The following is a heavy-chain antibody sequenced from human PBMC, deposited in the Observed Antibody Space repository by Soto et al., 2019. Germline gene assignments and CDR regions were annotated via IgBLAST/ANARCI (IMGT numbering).Heavy chain of an antibody. CDR1: GYTLTELS. J-gene: IGHJ6*02. CDR3: ARAVVPAAIAMGYYGMDV. Sequence: GASVKVSCKVSGYTLTELSMHWVRQAPGKGLEWMGGFDPEDGETIYAQKFQGRVTMTEDTSTDTAYMELSSLRSEGTAVYYCARAVVPAAIAMGYYGMDVWGQGTTVTVSS. CDR2: FDPEDGET. V-gene: IGHV1-24*01. D-gene: IGHD2-2*02.